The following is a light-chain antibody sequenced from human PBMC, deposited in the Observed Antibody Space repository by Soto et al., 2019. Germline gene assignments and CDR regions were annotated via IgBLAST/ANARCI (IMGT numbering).Light chain of an antibody. CDR1: QSVSSY. V-gene: IGKV3-11*01. CDR2: DAS. Sequence: EIVLTQSPATLSLSPGERATLSCRAGQSVSSYLAWYQQKPGQAPRLLIYDASNRATGIPARFSGSGSGTDFTLTISSLEPEDFAVYYCQQRSNWPWTFGQGTKLEIK. CDR3: QQRSNWPWT. J-gene: IGKJ2*01.